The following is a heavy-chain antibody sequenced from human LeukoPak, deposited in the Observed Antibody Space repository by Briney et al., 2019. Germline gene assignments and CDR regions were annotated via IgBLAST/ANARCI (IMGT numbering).Heavy chain of an antibody. CDR2: INHSGST. D-gene: IGHD3-16*01. CDR3: ARLSFQFGFDP. CDR1: GGSFSGYY. J-gene: IGHJ5*02. V-gene: IGHV4-34*01. Sequence: SETLSLTCAVYGGSFSGYYWSWIRQPPGKGLEWIGEINHSGSTNYNPSLKSRVTISVDTSKNQFSLKLSSVTAADTAVYYCARLSFQFGFDPWGQGTLVTVSS.